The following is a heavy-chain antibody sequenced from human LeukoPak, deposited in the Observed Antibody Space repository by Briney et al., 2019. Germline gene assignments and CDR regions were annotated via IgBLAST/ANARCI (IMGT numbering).Heavy chain of an antibody. J-gene: IGHJ6*03. Sequence: KPSETLSLTCAVSGGSISSYYWTWIRQPAGKGLEWIGRIYASGNTDYNPSLKSRVTMSVDTSKNQFSLKLSSVTAADTAVYYCARVTSSPDSYSYYMDVWGKGTTDTVSS. D-gene: IGHD2-2*01. CDR3: ARVTSSPDSYSYYMDV. V-gene: IGHV4-4*07. CDR2: IYASGNT. CDR1: GGSISSYY.